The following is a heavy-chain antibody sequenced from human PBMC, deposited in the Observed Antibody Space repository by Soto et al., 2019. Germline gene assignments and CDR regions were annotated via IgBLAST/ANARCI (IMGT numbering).Heavy chain of an antibody. CDR3: ARANTAMDTYYYYYGMDV. CDR1: GGSVSSGSYY. V-gene: IGHV4-61*01. CDR2: LYYSGST. D-gene: IGHD5-18*01. Sequence: SETLSLTCTVSGGSVSSGSYYWSWIRQPPGKGLEYIGYLYYSGSTNYDPSLKSRVTISVDTPKNQFSLKLTSVTAADTAVYYCARANTAMDTYYYYYGMDVWGQGTTVTVSS. J-gene: IGHJ6*02.